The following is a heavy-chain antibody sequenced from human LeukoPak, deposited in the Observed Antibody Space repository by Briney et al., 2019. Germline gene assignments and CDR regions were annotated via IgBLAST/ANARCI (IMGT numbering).Heavy chain of an antibody. CDR1: GGSINGSRYF. D-gene: IGHD4-17*01. Sequence: SETLSLTCTLSGGSINGSRYFWGWIRQPPGKGLEGIGSIYYSGRTYYKPSLGSRVTISVDTSKNQVSLKLSSVTAADTAVYSCARGTTSSPYNWFDPWGHGTLVTVSS. CDR2: IYYSGRT. V-gene: IGHV4-39*07. CDR3: ARGTTSSPYNWFDP. J-gene: IGHJ5*02.